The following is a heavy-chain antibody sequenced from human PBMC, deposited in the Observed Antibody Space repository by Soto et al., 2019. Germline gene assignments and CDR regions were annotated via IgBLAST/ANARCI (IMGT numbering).Heavy chain of an antibody. CDR1: GGSFSGYY. V-gene: IGHV4-34*01. CDR2: INHSGST. J-gene: IGHJ6*02. Sequence: LSLTCAVYGGSFSGYYWSWIRQPPGKGLEWIGEINHSGSTNYNPSLKSRVTISVDTSKNQFSLKLSSVTAADTAVYYCARAGLLWFGELPPGMDVWGQGTTVTVS. CDR3: ARAGLLWFGELPPGMDV. D-gene: IGHD3-10*01.